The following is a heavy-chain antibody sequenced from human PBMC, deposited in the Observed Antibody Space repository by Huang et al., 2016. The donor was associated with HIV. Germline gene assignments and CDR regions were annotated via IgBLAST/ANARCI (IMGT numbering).Heavy chain of an antibody. J-gene: IGHJ4*02. CDR1: GFSLTTTGVG. Sequence: QITLRESGPALVKPTQTLTLTCTFSGFSLTTTGVGVGWLRQPPGQALEWLAFIYSNGDGRYSPSLSSRLTITKDTSKNQVVLTMTNMDPVDTATDYCAHSTDASAATFYFDFWGQGTLVAVSS. D-gene: IGHD6-25*01. CDR3: AHSTDASAATFYFDF. CDR2: IYSNGDG. V-gene: IGHV2-5*01.